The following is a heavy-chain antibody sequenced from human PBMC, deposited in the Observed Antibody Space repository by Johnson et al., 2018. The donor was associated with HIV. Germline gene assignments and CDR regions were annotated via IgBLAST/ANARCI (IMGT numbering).Heavy chain of an antibody. Sequence: QVQLVESGGGLIQPGGSLRLSCAASGFTVTSTYMSWVRQAPGKGLEWVATTSFDERGKHYTDSVKGRFTISRDNSKNTLNLQMNSLRAEDTAVYYCARASQWELDFDAFDIWGQGTMVTVSS. V-gene: IGHV3-30*03. CDR1: GFTVTSTY. J-gene: IGHJ3*02. CDR2: TSFDERGK. CDR3: ARASQWELDFDAFDI. D-gene: IGHD1-26*01.